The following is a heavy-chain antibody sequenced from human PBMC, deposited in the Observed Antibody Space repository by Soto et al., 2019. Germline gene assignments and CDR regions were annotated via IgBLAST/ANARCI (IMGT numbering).Heavy chain of an antibody. CDR3: AKERQWLVRIFDY. Sequence: PGGSLRLSCAASGFTFSSYAMSWVRQAPGKGLEWVSAINGSGGSTYYADSVKGRFTISRDNSKNTLYLQMNSLRAVDSAVYYCAKERQWLVRIFDYWGQGTLVTVSS. J-gene: IGHJ4*02. D-gene: IGHD6-19*01. CDR1: GFTFSSYA. CDR2: INGSGGST. V-gene: IGHV3-23*01.